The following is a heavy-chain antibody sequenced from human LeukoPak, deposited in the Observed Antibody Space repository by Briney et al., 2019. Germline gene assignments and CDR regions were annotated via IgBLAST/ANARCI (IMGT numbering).Heavy chain of an antibody. CDR1: GGSISSGGYY. CDR3: ARGTWDFRSYYGSGSYLDY. V-gene: IGHV4-31*03. CDR2: IYYSGST. J-gene: IGHJ4*02. D-gene: IGHD3-10*01. Sequence: PSETLSLTCTVSGGSISSGGYYWSWIRQHPGKGLSWIGYIYYSGSTYYNPSLKSRVTISVDTSKNQFSLKLSSVTAADTAVYYCARGTWDFRSYYGSGSYLDYWGQGTLVTVSS.